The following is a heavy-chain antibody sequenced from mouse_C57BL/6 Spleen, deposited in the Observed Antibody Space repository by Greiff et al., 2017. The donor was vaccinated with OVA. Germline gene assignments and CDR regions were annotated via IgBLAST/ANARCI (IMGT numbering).Heavy chain of an antibody. CDR2: IDPNSGGT. V-gene: IGHV1-72*01. CDR3: ARSLFITTVVGDY. D-gene: IGHD1-1*01. CDR1: GYTFTSYW. J-gene: IGHJ2*01. Sequence: VQLQQPGAELVKPGASVKLSCKASGYTFTSYWMHWVKQRPGRGLEWIGRIDPNSGGTKYNEKFKSKATLTVDKPSSTAYMQLSSLTSEDFAVYECARSLFITTVVGDYWGQGTTLTVSS.